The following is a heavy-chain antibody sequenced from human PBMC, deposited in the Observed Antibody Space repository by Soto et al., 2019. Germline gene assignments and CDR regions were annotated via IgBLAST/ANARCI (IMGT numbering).Heavy chain of an antibody. Sequence: ASVKVSCKASGVTIDSYSSCSARQSPEQGLEWMGGIIPIFGTANYAQKFQGRVTITADESTSTAYMELSSLRSEDTAVYYCARDMVVVTAIQGVNAFDIWGQGTMVTVS. CDR1: GVTIDSYS. D-gene: IGHD2-21*02. CDR2: IIPIFGTA. J-gene: IGHJ3*02. CDR3: ARDMVVVTAIQGVNAFDI. V-gene: IGHV1-69*01.